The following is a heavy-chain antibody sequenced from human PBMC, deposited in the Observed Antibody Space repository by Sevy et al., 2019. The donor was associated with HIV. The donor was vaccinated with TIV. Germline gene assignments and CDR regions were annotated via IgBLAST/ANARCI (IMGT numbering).Heavy chain of an antibody. J-gene: IGHJ3*02. D-gene: IGHD3-22*01. Sequence: GGSLRLSCAASGFTFSSYSMNWVRQAPGKGLEWVSSISSSSSYIYYADSVKGRFTISRDNAKNSLYLQMKSLRAEDTAVYYGARLYYYDSSGYYKGTRDAFDIWGQGTMVTVSS. CDR3: ARLYYYDSSGYYKGTRDAFDI. V-gene: IGHV3-21*01. CDR2: ISSSSSYI. CDR1: GFTFSSYS.